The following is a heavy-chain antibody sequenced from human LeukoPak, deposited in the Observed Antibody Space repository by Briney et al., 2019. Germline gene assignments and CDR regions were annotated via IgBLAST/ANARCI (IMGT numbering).Heavy chain of an antibody. Sequence: PGGSLRLSCAASGFTFSDYYISWVRQAPGKGLEWVSYISSSSSTIYYADSVKGRFTISRDNAKKSLYLQMNSLRADDTAVYYCARDGPFAAPLMPFDIWGQGTMVTVSS. CDR1: GFTFSDYY. D-gene: IGHD6-6*01. J-gene: IGHJ3*02. CDR3: ARDGPFAAPLMPFDI. V-gene: IGHV3-11*04. CDR2: ISSSSSTI.